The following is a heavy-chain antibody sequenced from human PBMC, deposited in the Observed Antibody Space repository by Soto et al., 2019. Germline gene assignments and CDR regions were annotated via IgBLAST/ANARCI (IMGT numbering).Heavy chain of an antibody. CDR2: ISSSGSTI. CDR1: GFTFSSYE. CDR3: ARERSEYGMDV. Sequence: GGSLRLSCAASGFTFSSYEMNWVRQAPGKGLEWVSYISSSGSTIYYADSVKGRLTISRDNAKNSLYLQMNSLRAEDTAVYYCARERSEYGMDVWGQGTTVTVSS. J-gene: IGHJ6*02. V-gene: IGHV3-48*03.